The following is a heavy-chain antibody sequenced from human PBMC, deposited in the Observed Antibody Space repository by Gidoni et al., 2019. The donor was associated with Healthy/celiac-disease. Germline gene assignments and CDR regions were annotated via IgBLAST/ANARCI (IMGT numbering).Heavy chain of an antibody. CDR1: GFTFSSYG. CDR3: AKDRGRLWFGELLAVY. Sequence: QVQLVESGGGVVQPGRSLRLSCAASGFTFSSYGMHWVRQAPGKGLEWVAVISYDGSNKYYADSVKGRFTISRDNSKNTLYLQMNSLRAEDTAVYYCAKDRGRLWFGELLAVYWGQGTLVTVSS. J-gene: IGHJ4*02. D-gene: IGHD3-10*01. CDR2: ISYDGSNK. V-gene: IGHV3-30*18.